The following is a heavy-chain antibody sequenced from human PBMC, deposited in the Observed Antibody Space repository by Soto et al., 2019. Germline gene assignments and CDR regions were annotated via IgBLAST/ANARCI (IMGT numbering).Heavy chain of an antibody. CDR3: ARVSSSVVVVPDYGMDV. CDR2: ISGKNGNT. D-gene: IGHD2-15*01. Sequence: QVQLVQSGVEVKKPGASVKVSCKASGYTFISHGISWVRQAPGQGLEWMGWISGKNGNTNYAQKLHGRVTLTTDTSTSTAYMELRGLRSDDTAVYYCARVSSSVVVVPDYGMDVWGQGTTVTVSS. V-gene: IGHV1-18*04. CDR1: GYTFISHG. J-gene: IGHJ6*02.